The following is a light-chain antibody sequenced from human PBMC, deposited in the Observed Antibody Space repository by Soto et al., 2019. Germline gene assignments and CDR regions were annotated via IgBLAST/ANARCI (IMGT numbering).Light chain of an antibody. CDR2: EVT. CDR1: TNDVGGYNY. J-gene: IGLJ1*01. Sequence: QSALTQPASVSGSPGQSITISCTETTNDVGGYNYVSWYQQHPGKAPKLLIFEVTSRPSGVSHRFSGSKSGNTASLTISALQAEDEADYFCNSYTSSTSLPYVFGTGTKVTVL. CDR3: NSYTSSTSLPYV. V-gene: IGLV2-14*01.